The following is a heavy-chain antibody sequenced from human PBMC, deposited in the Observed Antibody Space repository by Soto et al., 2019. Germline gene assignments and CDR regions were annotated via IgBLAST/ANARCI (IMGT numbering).Heavy chain of an antibody. CDR2: ISGTGGGT. Sequence: GGSLRLSCAASGFTLSSFAMSWVRQAPGKGLEWVSYISGTGGGTNYADSVKGRFTISRDNSKNTVYLQMNSLRAEDTAVYYCAKGYCSGGTCYRALLDYWGQGAPVTVSS. D-gene: IGHD2-15*01. J-gene: IGHJ4*02. V-gene: IGHV3-23*01. CDR1: GFTLSSFA. CDR3: AKGYCSGGTCYRALLDY.